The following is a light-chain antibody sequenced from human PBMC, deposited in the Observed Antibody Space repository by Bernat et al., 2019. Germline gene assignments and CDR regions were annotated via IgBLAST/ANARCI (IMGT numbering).Light chain of an antibody. Sequence: QSALTQTPSASGSPGQAITISCTGTGGFIGGSDYVSWYQQHPGKAPKLILYEVTKRPSGVPDRFSGSKSGDTASLTVSGLQADDEADYYCFSYAGTYNWRFGGGTKLTVL. CDR1: GGFIGGSDY. CDR3: FSYAGTYNWR. CDR2: EVT. J-gene: IGLJ2*01. V-gene: IGLV2-8*01.